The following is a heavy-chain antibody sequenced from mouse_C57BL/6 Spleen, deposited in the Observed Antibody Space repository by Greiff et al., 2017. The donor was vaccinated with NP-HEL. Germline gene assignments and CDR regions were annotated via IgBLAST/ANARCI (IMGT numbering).Heavy chain of an antibody. J-gene: IGHJ3*01. D-gene: IGHD3-3*01. CDR2: ISDGGSYT. CDR3: ARDRVAY. CDR1: GFTFSSYA. V-gene: IGHV5-4*01. Sequence: EVKLVESGGGLVKPGGSLKLSCAASGFTFSSYAMSWVRQTPEKRLEWVATISDGGSYTYYPDNVKGRFTISRDNAKNNLYLQMSHLKSEDTAMYYCARDRVAYWGQGTLVTVSA.